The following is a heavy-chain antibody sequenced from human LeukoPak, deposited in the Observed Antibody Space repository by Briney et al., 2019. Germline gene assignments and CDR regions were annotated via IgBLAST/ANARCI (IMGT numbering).Heavy chain of an antibody. V-gene: IGHV1-2*02. Sequence: ASVKVSCKASGYTFTGYYMHWVRQAPGQGLEWMGWINPNSGGTNYAQKFQGRVTMTRDTSISTAYMELSRLRSDDTAVYYCARVIRLGSSWGEGGYYYYYMDVWGKGTTVTVSS. D-gene: IGHD6-13*01. CDR1: GYTFTGYY. J-gene: IGHJ6*03. CDR3: ARVIRLGSSWGEGGYYYYYMDV. CDR2: INPNSGGT.